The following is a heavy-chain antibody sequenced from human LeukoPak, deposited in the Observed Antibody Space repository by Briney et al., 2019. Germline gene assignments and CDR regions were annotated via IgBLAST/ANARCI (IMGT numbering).Heavy chain of an antibody. CDR2: IFSSGST. CDR1: GGSISSSGHF. V-gene: IGHV4-39*01. J-gene: IGHJ4*02. D-gene: IGHD2-15*01. CDR3: ARHACSGGRCYSGSSVYYFDS. Sequence: SETPSLTCSVSGGSISSSGHFWGWIRQPPGKDLEWIGSIFSSGSTYYNPSLKSRVTMSVDTSKNQFSLKLTPVTAADTATYYCARHACSGGRCYSGSSVYYFDSWGQGPLVTVSS.